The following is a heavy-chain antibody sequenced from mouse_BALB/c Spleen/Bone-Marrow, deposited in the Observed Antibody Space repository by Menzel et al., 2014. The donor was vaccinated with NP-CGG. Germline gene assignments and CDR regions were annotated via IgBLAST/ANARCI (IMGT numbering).Heavy chain of an antibody. D-gene: IGHD1-2*01. Sequence: VQLQQSGGGLVQPGGSLKLSCAASGFDFSRHWMSWVRQAPGKGLEWIGEINPDSSTINYTPSLKDKFIISRDNAKNTLYLQMRKVRSEDTALYYCARQGYYGYSDYWGQGTTLTVSS. J-gene: IGHJ2*01. CDR2: INPDSSTI. V-gene: IGHV4-1*02. CDR1: GFDFSRHW. CDR3: ARQGYYGYSDY.